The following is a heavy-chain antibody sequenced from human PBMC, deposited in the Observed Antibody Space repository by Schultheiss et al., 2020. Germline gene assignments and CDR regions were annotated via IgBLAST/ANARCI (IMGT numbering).Heavy chain of an antibody. V-gene: IGHV4-38-2*02. CDR1: GYSISSGYY. D-gene: IGHD3-3*01. Sequence: SETLSLTCAVSGYSISSGYYWGWIRQPPGKGLEWIGSIYHSGSTYYNPSLKSRVTISVDTSKNQFSLKLSSVTAADTAVYYCARDSRDYDFWSGYYGFFYYYGMDVWGQGTTVTVSS. J-gene: IGHJ6*02. CDR3: ARDSRDYDFWSGYYGFFYYYGMDV. CDR2: IYHSGST.